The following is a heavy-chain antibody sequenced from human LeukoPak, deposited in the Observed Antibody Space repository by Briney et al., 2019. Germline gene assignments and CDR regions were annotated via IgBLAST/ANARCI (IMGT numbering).Heavy chain of an antibody. V-gene: IGHV3-74*01. CDR2: INSDGSST. CDR1: GFTLSSYW. D-gene: IGHD4-17*01. J-gene: IGHJ4*02. Sequence: GGSLRLSCAASGFTLSSYWMHWVRQAPGKGLVWVSRINSDGSSTSYADSVKGRFTISRDNAKNTLYLQMNSLRAEDTAVYYCARAYYGDPNFDYWGQGTLVTVSS. CDR3: ARAYYGDPNFDY.